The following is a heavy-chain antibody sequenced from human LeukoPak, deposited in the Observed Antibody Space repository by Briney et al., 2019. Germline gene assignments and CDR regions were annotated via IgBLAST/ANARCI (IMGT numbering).Heavy chain of an antibody. D-gene: IGHD2-21*01. J-gene: IGHJ4*02. CDR1: GFTFSDHH. V-gene: IGHV3-11*04. CDR3: ARDHVVPGLLFDH. Sequence: GGSLRPSCTSSGFTFSDHHMSWIRQAPGKGLEWVSKIGLRGTTIEYAESVKGRFTISRDDAKNSLYLQMSGLRAEDTAIYYCARDHVVPGLLFDHWGQGTLVSVS. CDR2: IGLRGTTI.